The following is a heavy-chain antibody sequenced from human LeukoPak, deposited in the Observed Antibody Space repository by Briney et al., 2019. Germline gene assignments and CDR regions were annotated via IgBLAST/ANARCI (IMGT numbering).Heavy chain of an antibody. D-gene: IGHD6-13*01. Sequence: GGSLRLSCAASGFTFDDYAMHWVRQAPGKGLEWVSGISWNSGSIGYVDSVRGRFTISRDNAKNSLYLQMNSLRAEDTALYYCAKDQGSSWYYDAFDIWGQGTMVTVSS. CDR3: AKDQGSSWYYDAFDI. CDR2: ISWNSGSI. J-gene: IGHJ3*02. CDR1: GFTFDDYA. V-gene: IGHV3-9*01.